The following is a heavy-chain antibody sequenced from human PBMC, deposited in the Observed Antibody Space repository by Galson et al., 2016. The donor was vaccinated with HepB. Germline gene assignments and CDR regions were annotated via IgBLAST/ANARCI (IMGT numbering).Heavy chain of an antibody. J-gene: IGHJ6*02. Sequence: SLRLSCAASGFTFDDYAMHWVRQAPGKGLEWVSGISWNSGNTGYADSVKGRFTISRDNAKDSLYLQMNSLRPEDTALYYCARYSGSGSNLMDYYYYYGMDVWGQGTTVTVSS. CDR3: ARYSGSGSNLMDYYYYYGMDV. CDR2: ISWNSGNT. V-gene: IGHV3-9*01. CDR1: GFTFDDYA. D-gene: IGHD3-10*01.